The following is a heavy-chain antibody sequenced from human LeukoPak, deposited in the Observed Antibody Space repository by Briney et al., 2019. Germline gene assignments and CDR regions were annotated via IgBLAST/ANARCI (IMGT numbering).Heavy chain of an antibody. CDR3: ARAIWAAAGPRFDY. J-gene: IGHJ4*02. CDR1: GGSISIYY. Sequence: SETLSLTCTVSGGSISIYYWSWIRQPPGKGLEWIGYIYYSGSTNYNPSLKSRVTISVDTSKNQFSLKLSSVTAADTAVYYCARAIWAAAGPRFDYWGQGTLVTVSS. V-gene: IGHV4-59*01. D-gene: IGHD6-13*01. CDR2: IYYSGST.